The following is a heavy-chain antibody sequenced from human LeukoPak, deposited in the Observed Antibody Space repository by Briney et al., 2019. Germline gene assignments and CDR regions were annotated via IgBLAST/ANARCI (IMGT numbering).Heavy chain of an antibody. CDR1: GYTFTGYY. CDR3: ARVHITASTELFDF. Sequence: ASVRVSCKASGYTFTGYYMHWVRQAPGQGLEWMGWINPNNGATDYAQKFKGRVTLTRDTSISTAYMELNRLRSDDTAVYYCARVHITASTELFDFWGQGTLVTVSS. CDR2: INPNNGAT. J-gene: IGHJ4*02. V-gene: IGHV1-2*02. D-gene: IGHD3-10*01.